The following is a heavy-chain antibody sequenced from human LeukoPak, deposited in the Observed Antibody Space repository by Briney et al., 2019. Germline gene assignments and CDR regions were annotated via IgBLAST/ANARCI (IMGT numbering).Heavy chain of an antibody. J-gene: IGHJ3*02. CDR1: EFTFSTLW. CDR3: VRDSDYQRNSGGLYAHYDALDI. CDR2: IKADGSAK. D-gene: IGHD2-21*01. Sequence: PGGSLRLSCAASEFTFSTLWMSWVRQAPGKGLEWVANIKADGSAKHYVDSVEGRFSISRDNARSSLYLQMNSLRAEDTAVYYCVRDSDYQRNSGGLYAHYDALDIWGHGTMVTVSS. V-gene: IGHV3-7*01.